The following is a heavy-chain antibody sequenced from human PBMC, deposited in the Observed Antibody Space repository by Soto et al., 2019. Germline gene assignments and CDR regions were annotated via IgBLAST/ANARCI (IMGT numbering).Heavy chain of an antibody. CDR2: INPNSGGT. J-gene: IGHJ6*01. CDR1: GYTFTGYY. Sequence: ASVKVSCKASGYTFTGYYMHWVRQAPGQGLEWMGWINPNSGGTNYAQKFQGWVTMTRDTSISTAYMELSRLRSDDTAVYYCSRGIVATAYYYYGMDVWGQGNTVNVSS. V-gene: IGHV1-2*04. D-gene: IGHD5-12*01. CDR3: SRGIVATAYYYYGMDV.